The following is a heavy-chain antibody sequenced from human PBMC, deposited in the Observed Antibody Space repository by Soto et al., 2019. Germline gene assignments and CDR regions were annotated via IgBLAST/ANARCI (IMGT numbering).Heavy chain of an antibody. CDR3: ARDSDDYGDHGLFDY. D-gene: IGHD4-17*01. J-gene: IGHJ4*02. CDR1: GFTFSSYG. V-gene: IGHV3-33*01. Sequence: QVQLVESGGGVVQPGRSLRLSCAASGFTFSSYGMHWVRQAPGKGLEWVAVIWYDGSNKYYADSVKGRFTISRDNSKNTLYLQMNSLRAEDTAVYYCARDSDDYGDHGLFDYWGQGTLVTVSS. CDR2: IWYDGSNK.